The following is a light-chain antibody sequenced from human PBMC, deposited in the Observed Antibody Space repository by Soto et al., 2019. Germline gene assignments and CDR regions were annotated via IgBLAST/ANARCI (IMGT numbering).Light chain of an antibody. CDR1: SSNIGAGYD. V-gene: IGLV1-40*01. Sequence: QSVLTQPPSVSGAPGQRVTISCPGSSSNIGAGYDVHWYQQLPGTAPKLLIYGNSNRPSGVPDRFSGSKSGTSASLAITGLQAEDEADYYCQSYDSSLSDLVFGGGTKVTVL. CDR3: QSYDSSLSDLV. J-gene: IGLJ2*01. CDR2: GNS.